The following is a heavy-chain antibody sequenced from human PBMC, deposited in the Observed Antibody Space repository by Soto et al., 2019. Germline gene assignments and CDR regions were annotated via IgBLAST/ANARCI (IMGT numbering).Heavy chain of an antibody. CDR1: GYPVTAYY. D-gene: IGHD3-3*01. Sequence: QLHLVQSGAVVKKPGASVTVSCSASGYPVTAYYMHWVRQAPGRGLEGMGGINPATGAAKYTQAFQGRCTIAWYMSTSTVFIDLSGLTSEVTAVFFWARGGGVGVAGSAAFDMRCQGTLVTVSS. CDR2: INPATGAA. V-gene: IGHV1-2*02. CDR3: ARGGGVGVAGSAAFDM. J-gene: IGHJ3*02.